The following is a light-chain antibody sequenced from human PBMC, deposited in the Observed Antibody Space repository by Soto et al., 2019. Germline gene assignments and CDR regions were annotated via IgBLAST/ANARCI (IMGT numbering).Light chain of an antibody. J-gene: IGKJ1*01. CDR1: QSVSSY. CDR2: AAS. CDR3: QQSYSTLWT. V-gene: IGKV1-39*01. Sequence: DIQMTQSPSSLSASVGDRVTITCRASQSVSSYLNWYQQKPGKAPKFLIYAASSLQSGVPSRFSGSGSGTDFTLTISSLQPEDFATYYYQQSYSTLWTFGQGTKVEI.